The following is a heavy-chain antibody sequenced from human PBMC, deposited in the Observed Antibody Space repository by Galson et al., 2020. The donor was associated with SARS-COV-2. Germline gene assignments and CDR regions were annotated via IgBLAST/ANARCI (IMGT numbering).Heavy chain of an antibody. CDR2: IYYSGST. J-gene: IGHJ4*02. Sequence: SETLSLTCTVSGDSISSDGYHWSWIRQHPEKGLEWIGYIYYSGSTYYNPSLESRVTISVDTSKNQFSLKLSSVTAADTAVYYCARDRGFGGFLDYWGQGTLVTVSS. CDR3: ARDRGFGGFLDY. CDR1: GDSISSDGYH. D-gene: IGHD3-10*01. V-gene: IGHV4-31*03.